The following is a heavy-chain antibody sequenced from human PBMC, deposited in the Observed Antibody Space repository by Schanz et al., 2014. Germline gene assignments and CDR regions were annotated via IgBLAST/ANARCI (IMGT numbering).Heavy chain of an antibody. V-gene: IGHV1-18*04. J-gene: IGHJ4*02. CDR1: GYTFTGYY. Sequence: QVQLVQSGAEVKKPGASVKVSCKASGYTFTGYYMHWVRQAPGQGLEWMGYISGYNGNTNYAPKVQDRVTMTTDTSTSTAYMELRSLRSDDTAVYYCARGWGYDALTGYVFWGPGTLVTVSS. D-gene: IGHD3-9*01. CDR2: ISGYNGNT. CDR3: ARGWGYDALTGYVF.